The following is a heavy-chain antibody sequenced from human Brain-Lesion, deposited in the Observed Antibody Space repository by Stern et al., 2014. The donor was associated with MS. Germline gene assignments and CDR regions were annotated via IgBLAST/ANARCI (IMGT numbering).Heavy chain of an antibody. V-gene: IGHV5-51*01. CDR2: IFPGGSDM. CDR3: ARQRYFDY. CDR1: GYTFTSYW. Sequence: DVQLVESGPEVKRPGESLKISCQASGYTFTSYWIGWVRQMPGKGLEWIAIIFPGGSDMRYSPSFQGQVTISADKSSSTAYLQWNNLKASDTAIYYCARQRYFDYWGQGTLVTVSS. J-gene: IGHJ4*02.